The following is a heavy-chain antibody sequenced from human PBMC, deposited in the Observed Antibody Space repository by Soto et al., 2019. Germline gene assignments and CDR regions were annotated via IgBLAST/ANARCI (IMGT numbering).Heavy chain of an antibody. Sequence: QVQLVQSGAEVKKPGSSVKVSCKASGGTFSSYAISWVRQAPGQGLEWMGGNIPIFGTANYAQKFQGRVTITADKATRPDYLGLSSRRSEDTAVYYCARDQDDILTGYPSWGYGMDVWGQGTTVTVSS. CDR2: NIPIFGTA. V-gene: IGHV1-69*06. CDR3: ARDQDDILTGYPSWGYGMDV. D-gene: IGHD3-9*01. J-gene: IGHJ6*02. CDR1: GGTFSSYA.